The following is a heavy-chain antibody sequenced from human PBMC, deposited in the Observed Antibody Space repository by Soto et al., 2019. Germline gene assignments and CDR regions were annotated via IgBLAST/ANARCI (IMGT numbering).Heavy chain of an antibody. CDR1: GGSISSGDYY. D-gene: IGHD6-13*01. Sequence: QVQLQESGPGLVKPSQTLSLTCTVSGGSISSGDYYWSWIRQPPGKGLEWIGYIYYSGSTYYNPSLNSRVTISVDTYKNQFSLKLSSVTAADTAVYYCARSSIAAAGRVDYWGQGTLVTVSS. J-gene: IGHJ4*02. V-gene: IGHV4-30-4*01. CDR2: IYYSGST. CDR3: ARSSIAAAGRVDY.